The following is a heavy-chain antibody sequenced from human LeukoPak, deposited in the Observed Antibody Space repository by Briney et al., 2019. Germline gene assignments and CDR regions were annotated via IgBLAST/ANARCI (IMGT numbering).Heavy chain of an antibody. CDR1: GGSVSSGSYY. J-gene: IGHJ5*02. CDR3: ARAGGYCSSTSCYVAWFDP. CDR2: IYHSGST. Sequence: SETLSLTCTVSGGSVSSGSYYWSWIRQPPGKGLEWIGYIYHSGSTYYNPSLKSRVTISVDRSKNQFSLKLSSVIAADTAVYYCARAGGYCSSTSCYVAWFDPWGQGTLVTVSS. D-gene: IGHD2-2*01. V-gene: IGHV4-30-2*01.